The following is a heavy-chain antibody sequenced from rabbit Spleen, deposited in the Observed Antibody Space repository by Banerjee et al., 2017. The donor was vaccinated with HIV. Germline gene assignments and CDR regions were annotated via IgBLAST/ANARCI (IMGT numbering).Heavy chain of an antibody. CDR2: IYTGSGAT. Sequence: EESGGDLVKPDGSLTLTCTASGLSFSNSYWIFWVRQAPGKGLEWIASIYTGSGATYYANWAKGRFTVSKTSSTTVDLKMTSLTAADTATYFCARADNGGTYSHVFNLWGPGTLVTVS. D-gene: IGHD3-3*01. CDR3: ARADNGGTYSHVFNL. J-gene: IGHJ4*01. CDR1: GLSFSNSYW. V-gene: IGHV1S45*01.